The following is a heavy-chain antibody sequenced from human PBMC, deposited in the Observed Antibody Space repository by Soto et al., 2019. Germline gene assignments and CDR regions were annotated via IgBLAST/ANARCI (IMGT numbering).Heavy chain of an antibody. CDR1: GFTFSSYG. Sequence: PGGSLRLSCAASGFTFSSYGMHWVRQAPGKGLEWVAVISYDGSNKYYADSVKGRFTISRDNSKNTLYLQMNSLRAEDTAVYYCAKDDINYGSGGSYFEYWGQGTLVTVSS. CDR2: ISYDGSNK. V-gene: IGHV3-30*18. CDR3: AKDDINYGSGGSYFEY. J-gene: IGHJ4*02. D-gene: IGHD3-10*01.